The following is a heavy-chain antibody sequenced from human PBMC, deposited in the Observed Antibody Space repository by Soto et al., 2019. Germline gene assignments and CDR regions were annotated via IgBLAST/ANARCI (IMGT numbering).Heavy chain of an antibody. J-gene: IGHJ4*02. CDR2: INAGNGRE. D-gene: IGHD3-10*01. Sequence: QVQLEQSGAEVKKPGASVKVSCKTSGYTFTSYTLHWVRQAPGQGLEWMGWINAGNGREKYSQRFRDRVSFSTDKSAPTAHMELRSLSSEDTAMYFWARGGGWVGEASFDSWGQGTLVTVSS. CDR3: ARGGGWVGEASFDS. CDR1: GYTFTSYT. V-gene: IGHV1-3*01.